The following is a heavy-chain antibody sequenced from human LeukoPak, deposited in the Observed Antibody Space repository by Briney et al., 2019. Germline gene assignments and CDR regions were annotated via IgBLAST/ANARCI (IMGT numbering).Heavy chain of an antibody. Sequence: GRSLRLSCAASGFTFSDYYMSWIRQAPGNGLEWLSYISSSSSYTNYADSVKGRFTISRDNAKNSLYLQMNSLRAEDTAVYYCARGSSTSWYDAFDIWGQGTMVTVSS. V-gene: IGHV3-11*05. J-gene: IGHJ3*02. CDR2: ISSSSSYT. CDR1: GFTFSDYY. D-gene: IGHD2-2*01. CDR3: ARGSSTSWYDAFDI.